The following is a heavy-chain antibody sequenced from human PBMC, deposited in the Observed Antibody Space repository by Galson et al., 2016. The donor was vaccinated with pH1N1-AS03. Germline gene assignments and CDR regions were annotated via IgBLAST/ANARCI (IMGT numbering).Heavy chain of an antibody. CDR3: AKEHSNFFGMDV. J-gene: IGHJ6*02. V-gene: IGHV3-30*02. D-gene: IGHD4-11*01. CDR1: GFSFSSYG. Sequence: SLRISCAASGFSFSSYGMHWARQAPGKGLEWVAFIPYDGNNKYYSVSVKGRFTISSDDSKNTVYLQMNSLRAEDTAVYYCAKEHSNFFGMDVWGQGTTVTVSS. CDR2: IPYDGNNK.